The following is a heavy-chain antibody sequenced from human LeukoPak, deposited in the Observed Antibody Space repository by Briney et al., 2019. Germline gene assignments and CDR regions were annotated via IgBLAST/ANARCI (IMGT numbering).Heavy chain of an antibody. CDR3: ARLSRAAAGR. J-gene: IGHJ4*02. Sequence: PGGSLRLSCAASGFTFSSYSMNWVRQAPGKGLVWVSSISSSSSSYIYYADSVKGRFTISRDNAKNSLYLQMNSLRAEDTAVYYCARLSRAAAGRWGQGTLVTVSS. V-gene: IGHV3-21*01. D-gene: IGHD6-13*01. CDR1: GFTFSSYS. CDR2: ISSSSSSYI.